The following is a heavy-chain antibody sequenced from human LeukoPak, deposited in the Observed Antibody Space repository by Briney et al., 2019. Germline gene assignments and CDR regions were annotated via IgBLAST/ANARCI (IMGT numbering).Heavy chain of an antibody. CDR3: AKDWGLRFLEWLLYF. J-gene: IGHJ4*02. D-gene: IGHD3-3*01. V-gene: IGHV3-30*18. Sequence: PGGSLRLSCAASGFTFSSYSMNWVRQAPGKGLEWVAVISYDGSNKYYADSVKGRFTISRDNSKNTLYLQMNSLRAEDTAVYYCAKDWGLRFLEWLLYFGGQGTLVTVSS. CDR2: ISYDGSNK. CDR1: GFTFSSYS.